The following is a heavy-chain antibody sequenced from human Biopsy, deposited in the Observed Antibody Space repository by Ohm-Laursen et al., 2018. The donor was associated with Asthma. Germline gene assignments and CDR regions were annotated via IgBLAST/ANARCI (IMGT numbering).Heavy chain of an antibody. D-gene: IGHD2-8*01. CDR3: ARGGYCTSPTCPWGRYATDV. CDR1: GFTFGDYW. Sequence: SLRLSCAASGFTFGDYWMSWVRQVPGKGLEWVANIKKDGSEEYYVDSVKGRFTTSRDNAKNSLFLHMNSLRAGDSAVYYCARGGYCTSPTCPWGRYATDVWGQGTTVTVSS. V-gene: IGHV3-7*01. CDR2: IKKDGSEE. J-gene: IGHJ6*02.